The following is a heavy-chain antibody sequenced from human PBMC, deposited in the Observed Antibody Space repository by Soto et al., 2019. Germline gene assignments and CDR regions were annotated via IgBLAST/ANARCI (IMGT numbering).Heavy chain of an antibody. CDR2: INNDGSRT. J-gene: IGHJ4*02. Sequence: GGSLRLSCAASGFTFSNYWMHWVRQAPGQGLLCVSRINNDGSRTTYADSVKGRFTISRDNAKNTLYLQMNSLRDEDTAVYYCARDGYYPPFDSWGQGTLVTVSS. V-gene: IGHV3-74*03. CDR1: GFTFSNYW. CDR3: ARDGYYPPFDS. D-gene: IGHD3-22*01.